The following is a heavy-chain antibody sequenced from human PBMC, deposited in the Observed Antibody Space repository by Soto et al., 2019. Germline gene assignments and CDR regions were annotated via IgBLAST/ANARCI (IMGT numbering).Heavy chain of an antibody. CDR1: GFTFSSYA. J-gene: IGHJ4*02. Sequence: GGSLRLSCAASGFTFSSYAMHWVRQAPGKGLKWVAVISYDGSNKYYADSVKGRFTISRDNSKNTLYLQMNSLRAEDTAVYYCARGGAVTAPQAYWGQGTLVTVSS. V-gene: IGHV3-30-3*01. D-gene: IGHD4-17*01. CDR3: ARGGAVTAPQAY. CDR2: ISYDGSNK.